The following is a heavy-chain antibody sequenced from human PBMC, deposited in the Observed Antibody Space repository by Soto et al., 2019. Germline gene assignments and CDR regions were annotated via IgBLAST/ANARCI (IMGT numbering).Heavy chain of an antibody. CDR3: ARDSDRYDYGDYVPFDY. Sequence: ASVKVSCKASGYTFTSYGISWVRQAPGQGLEWMGWISAYNGNTNYAQKLQGRVTMTTDTFTSTAYMELRSLRSDDTAVYYCARDSDRYDYGDYVPFDYWGQGTLVTVSS. D-gene: IGHD4-17*01. J-gene: IGHJ4*02. V-gene: IGHV1-18*01. CDR1: GYTFTSYG. CDR2: ISAYNGNT.